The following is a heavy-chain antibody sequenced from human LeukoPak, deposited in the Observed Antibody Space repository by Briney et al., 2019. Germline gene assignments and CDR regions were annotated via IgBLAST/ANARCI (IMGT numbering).Heavy chain of an antibody. J-gene: IGHJ3*02. Sequence: SETLSLTCTVSVGSISSDYWSWIPQPPGKGLEWIGYIYYSGSTNYNPSLKSRVTISVETSKNQFSLKLSSVTAAATAVYYCARAAPWFGEFDAFDIWGQGTMVTVSS. CDR3: ARAAPWFGEFDAFDI. CDR1: VGSISSDY. CDR2: IYYSGST. D-gene: IGHD3-10*01. V-gene: IGHV4-59*01.